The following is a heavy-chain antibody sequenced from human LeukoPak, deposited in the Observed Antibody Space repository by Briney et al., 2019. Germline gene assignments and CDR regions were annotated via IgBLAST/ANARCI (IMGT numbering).Heavy chain of an antibody. CDR3: AKLKNSSRIYFDY. V-gene: IGHV3-23*01. Sequence: QSGGSLRLSCAASGFTFSSYAMSWVRQAPGKGLEWVSAISGSGGSTYYADSVKGRFTISRGNSKNTLYLQMNSLRAEDTAVYYCAKLKNSSRIYFDYWGQGTLVTVSS. D-gene: IGHD6-13*01. CDR1: GFTFSSYA. J-gene: IGHJ4*02. CDR2: ISGSGGST.